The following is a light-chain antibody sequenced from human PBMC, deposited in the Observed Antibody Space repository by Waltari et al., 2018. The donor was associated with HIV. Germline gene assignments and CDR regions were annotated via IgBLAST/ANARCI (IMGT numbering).Light chain of an antibody. CDR3: QAWDSSTAHVV. CDR1: QLGDKY. Sequence: SYELPQPPSVSVSPGQTASITCPGDQLGDKYACWYQQKPGQSSVLVIYQDSKRPSGIPERFSGSNSGNTATLTISGTQAMDEADYYCQAWDSSTAHVVFGGGTKLTVL. CDR2: QDS. J-gene: IGLJ2*01. V-gene: IGLV3-1*01.